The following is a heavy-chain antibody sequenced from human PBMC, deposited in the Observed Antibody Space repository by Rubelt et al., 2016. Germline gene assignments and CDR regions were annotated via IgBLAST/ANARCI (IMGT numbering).Heavy chain of an antibody. V-gene: IGHV1-18*01. J-gene: IGHJ6*02. CDR3: ARVRTFKTKEYYYYYGMDV. Sequence: QVQLVQSGAEVKKPGASVKVSCKASGYTFTSYGISWVRQAPGQGLDWMGWISAYNGNTNYAQKLQGRGTMTTDTSTSTAYMELRSLRSDDTAVYYCARVRTFKTKEYYYYYGMDVWGQGTTVTVSS. D-gene: IGHD1-14*01. CDR1: GYTFTSYG. CDR2: ISAYNGNT.